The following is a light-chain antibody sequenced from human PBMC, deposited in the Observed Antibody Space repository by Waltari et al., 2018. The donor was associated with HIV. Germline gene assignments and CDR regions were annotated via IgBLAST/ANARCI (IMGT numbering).Light chain of an antibody. Sequence: DIQLTQSPSFLSASVGDRVTITCRASQGISSHLAWYQQKPGKAPILLIYAASTLQRGVPSRFRGSGSGTEFTLTISSLQPEDFATYYCQQFNSYPLTFGGGTKVEIK. CDR1: QGISSH. CDR2: AAS. CDR3: QQFNSYPLT. J-gene: IGKJ4*01. V-gene: IGKV1-9*01.